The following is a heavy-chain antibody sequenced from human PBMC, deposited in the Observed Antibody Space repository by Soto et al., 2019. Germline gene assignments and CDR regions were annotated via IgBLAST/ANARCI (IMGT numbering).Heavy chain of an antibody. CDR3: ARGPTVPAASWSGGSCYYAPGAFDI. CDR1: GFTVSSNY. CDR2: IYSGGST. Sequence: EVQLVESGGGLVQPGGSLRLSCAASGFTVSSNYMSWVRQAPGKWLEWVSVIYSGGSTYYADSVKGRFTISRDNAKITLYLQINSLRAEDTAVYYCARGPTVPAASWSGGSCYYAPGAFDIWGQGTMVTVSS. D-gene: IGHD2-15*01. V-gene: IGHV3-66*01. J-gene: IGHJ3*02.